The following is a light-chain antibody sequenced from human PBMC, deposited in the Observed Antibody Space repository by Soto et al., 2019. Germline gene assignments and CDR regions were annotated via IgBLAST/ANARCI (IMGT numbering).Light chain of an antibody. CDR3: SSYVGRSRLDFV. J-gene: IGLJ2*01. CDR2: DVN. V-gene: IGLV2-14*03. CDR1: SSDNDFYHY. Sequence: QSALTQPASVSGSPGQSITISCTATSSDNDFYHYVSWYQQHPGKAPKLLIYDVNNRPSGVSGRFSGSNFGNAASLTISGLQADDDAFYYCSSYVGRSRLDFVFGGGTKLTVL.